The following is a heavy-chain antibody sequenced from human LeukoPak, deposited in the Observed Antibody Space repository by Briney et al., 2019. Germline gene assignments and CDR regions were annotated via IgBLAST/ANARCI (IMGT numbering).Heavy chain of an antibody. CDR2: INPNSGGT. CDR1: GYTFTGYY. CDR3: ARDGVLLWFGDRNWFDP. Sequence: ASVKVSCKASGYTFTGYYMHWVRQAPGQGLEWMGWINPNSGGTNYAQKFQGRVTMTRDTSISTAYMELSRLRSDDTAVYYCARDGVLLWFGDRNWFDPWGQGTLVTVSS. J-gene: IGHJ5*02. V-gene: IGHV1-2*02. D-gene: IGHD3-10*01.